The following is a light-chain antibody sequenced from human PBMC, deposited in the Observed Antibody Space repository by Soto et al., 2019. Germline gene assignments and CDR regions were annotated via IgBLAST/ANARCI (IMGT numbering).Light chain of an antibody. CDR3: SSYTTRSTLV. Sequence: QSALTQPASVSGSPGQSITISCTGTSGDVGAYDFVSWYQHYPGKAPKLVTFDVTHRPPGISDRFSGSKSANTASLTISGLQAEDEAFYYCSSYTTRSTLVFGGGTKLTVL. J-gene: IGLJ2*01. CDR1: SGDVGAYDF. V-gene: IGLV2-14*01. CDR2: DVT.